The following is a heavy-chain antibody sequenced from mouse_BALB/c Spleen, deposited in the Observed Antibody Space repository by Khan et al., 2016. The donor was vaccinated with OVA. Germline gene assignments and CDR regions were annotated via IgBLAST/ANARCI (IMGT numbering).Heavy chain of an antibody. CDR2: IHPRSGYT. Sequence: VQLQQSGAELARPGASVKMSCKASGYTFSSHTMHWVKQRPGQGLEWIGYIHPRSGYTQYNPKFNAKATLTADISSSTAYMQLSSLTSEDSAVYYCAIRTTEYSFDYWGQGTSVTVSS. V-gene: IGHV1-4*01. D-gene: IGHD2-14*01. CDR1: GYTFSSHT. CDR3: AIRTTEYSFDY. J-gene: IGHJ4*01.